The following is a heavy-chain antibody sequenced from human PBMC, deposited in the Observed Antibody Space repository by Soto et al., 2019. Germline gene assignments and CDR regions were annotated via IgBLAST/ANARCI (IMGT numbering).Heavy chain of an antibody. CDR1: GFTFSNYD. J-gene: IGHJ5*02. D-gene: IGHD3-16*02. V-gene: IGHV3-13*01. CDR2: IGTAGDT. Sequence: GGSLRLSCAASGFTFSNYDMHWVRQVTGKGLEWVSTIGTAGDTYYPGSVKGRFTISRENAKNSLYLQMNSLRAEDTAVYYCARDAPRYRLDPWGQGTLVTVSS. CDR3: ARDAPRYRLDP.